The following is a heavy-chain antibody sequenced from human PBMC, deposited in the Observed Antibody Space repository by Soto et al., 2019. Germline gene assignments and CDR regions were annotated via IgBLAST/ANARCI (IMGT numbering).Heavy chain of an antibody. CDR1: GGSFSPNY. Sequence: SETLSLTCTVSGGSFSPNYWSWIRQPPGKGLEWIGYMYNTGSTVYNPSFKSRVTISVDTSKSQFSLRLNSVTAADTAVYYCARDLWGYCGTDCYPLDVWGQGTTVTVSS. V-gene: IGHV4-59*01. J-gene: IGHJ6*02. D-gene: IGHD2-21*02. CDR3: ARDLWGYCGTDCYPLDV. CDR2: MYNTGST.